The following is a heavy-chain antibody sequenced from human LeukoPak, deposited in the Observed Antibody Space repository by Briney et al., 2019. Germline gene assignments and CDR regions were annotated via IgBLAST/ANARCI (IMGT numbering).Heavy chain of an antibody. J-gene: IGHJ4*02. D-gene: IGHD1-26*01. CDR3: AREGATTPYFHY. V-gene: IGHV3-53*04. CDR2: IYSGGST. CDR1: RFTVSSNY. Sequence: GGSLRLSCAASRFTVSSNYMSWVSQAPGKGLEWVSVIYSGGSTYYADSVKGRFTISRHNSKNTLYLQMNSLRAEDTAVYYCAREGATTPYFHYWGQGTLVTVSS.